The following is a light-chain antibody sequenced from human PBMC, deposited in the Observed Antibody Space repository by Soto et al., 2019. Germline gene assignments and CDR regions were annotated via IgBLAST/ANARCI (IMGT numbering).Light chain of an antibody. V-gene: IGKV3-20*01. CDR1: QIVGGDT. CDR3: QQYHWAPDT. J-gene: IGKJ5*01. CDR2: GAS. Sequence: EIVLTQSPGTLSLSPGERAILSCRASQIVGGDTLAWFQQRPGQAPRLVIYGASNRAAGIPDRFSGSGSGTDFTLTVSRLEPEDFAMYYCQQYHWAPDTFGQGTRLEMK.